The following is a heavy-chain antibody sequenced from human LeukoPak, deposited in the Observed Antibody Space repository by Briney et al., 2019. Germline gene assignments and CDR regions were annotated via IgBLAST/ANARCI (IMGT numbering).Heavy chain of an antibody. CDR1: GGSISSSSYY. V-gene: IGHV4-39*01. CDR3: ARQYYYGSGTSPHHFDY. Sequence: PSETLSLTCTVSGGSISSSSYYWGWIRQPPGKGLEWIGSIYYSGSTYYNPSLKSRVTISVDTSKNQFSLKLSSVTAADTAVYYCARQYYYGSGTSPHHFDYWGQGTLVTVSS. J-gene: IGHJ4*02. D-gene: IGHD3-10*01. CDR2: IYYSGST.